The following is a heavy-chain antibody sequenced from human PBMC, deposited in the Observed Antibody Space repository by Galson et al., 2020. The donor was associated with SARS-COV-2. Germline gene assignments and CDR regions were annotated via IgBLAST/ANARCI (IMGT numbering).Heavy chain of an antibody. V-gene: IGHV1-46*01. J-gene: IGHJ6*02. Sequence: ASVTVSCKASGYTFTSYYMHWVRQAPGQGLEWMGIINPSGGSTSYAQKFQGRVTMTRDTSTSTVYMELSSLRSEDTAVYYCARDRSLEWLLTNYYYYGMDVWGQGTTVTVSS. CDR2: INPSGGST. CDR1: GYTFTSYY. D-gene: IGHD3-3*01. CDR3: ARDRSLEWLLTNYYYYGMDV.